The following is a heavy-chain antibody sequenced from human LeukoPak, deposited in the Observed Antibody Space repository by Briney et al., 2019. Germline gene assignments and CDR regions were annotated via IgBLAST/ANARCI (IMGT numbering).Heavy chain of an antibody. J-gene: IGHJ4*02. CDR2: IIPILGIA. Sequence: SVKVSCKASGCTFSSYAISWVRQAPGQGLEWMGRIIPILGIANYAQKFQGRVTITADKSTSTAYMELSSLRSEDTAVYYCARGGSSWYGYYFDYWGQGTLVTVSS. D-gene: IGHD6-13*01. CDR3: ARGGSSWYGYYFDY. CDR1: GCTFSSYA. V-gene: IGHV1-69*04.